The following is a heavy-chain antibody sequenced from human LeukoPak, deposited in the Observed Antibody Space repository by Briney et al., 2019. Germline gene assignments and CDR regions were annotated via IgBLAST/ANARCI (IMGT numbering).Heavy chain of an antibody. J-gene: IGHJ4*02. CDR2: IRSKANSYAT. D-gene: IGHD2-15*01. V-gene: IGHV3-73*01. Sequence: GGSLRLSCAASGFTFSGSAMHGVRQASGKGREWVGRIRSKANSYATAYAASVKGRFTIFRDDSKNTAYLQMNSLKTEDTAVYYCTRHAGYCSGGSCSIDDYWGQGTLVTVSS. CDR3: TRHAGYCSGGSCSIDDY. CDR1: GFTFSGSA.